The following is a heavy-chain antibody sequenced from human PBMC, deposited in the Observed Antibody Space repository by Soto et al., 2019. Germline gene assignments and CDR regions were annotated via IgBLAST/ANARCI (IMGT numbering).Heavy chain of an antibody. D-gene: IGHD3-22*01. CDR3: ARGHGTHYYDISGYRNAFDI. Sequence: EVQLVESGGGVVRPGGSLRLSCAASGFTFDDYGMSWVRQAPGKGLEWVSGINWNGGSTGYADSVKGRFTISRDNAKNSLNLQMNSLRADDTALYYCARGHGTHYYDISGYRNAFDIWGQGTMVTVSS. CDR1: GFTFDDYG. J-gene: IGHJ3*02. V-gene: IGHV3-20*04. CDR2: INWNGGST.